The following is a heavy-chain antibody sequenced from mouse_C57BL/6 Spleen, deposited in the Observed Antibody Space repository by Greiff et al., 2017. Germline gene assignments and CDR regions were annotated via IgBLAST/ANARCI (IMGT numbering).Heavy chain of an antibody. CDR2: IDPNSGGT. CDR3: ARYYDGGYDDLDY. J-gene: IGHJ2*01. CDR1: GYTFTSYC. Sequence: QVQLQQPGAELVKPGASVKLSCKASGYTFTSYCMHWVKQRPGRGLEWIGRIDPNSGGTKYNQKFKSKATLTVDKPSSTAYMQRSSLTSEDSAVYYCARYYDGGYDDLDYWGQGTTVTVSS. V-gene: IGHV1-72*01. D-gene: IGHD1-1*02.